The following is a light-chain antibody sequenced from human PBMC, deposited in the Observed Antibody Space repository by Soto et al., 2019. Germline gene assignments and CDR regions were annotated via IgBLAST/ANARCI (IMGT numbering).Light chain of an antibody. CDR2: AAS. CDR1: QSITSH. CDR3: QQSHSAPLT. V-gene: IGKV1-39*01. J-gene: IGKJ4*01. Sequence: QMTQSPSSQFASVGDRVTITCRSSQSITSHLNWYQQKVGQSPKLLIYAASTLQSGVPPRFSGSGSGTEFTLTISGLQREDFATYYCQQSHSAPLTFGGGTKVEIK.